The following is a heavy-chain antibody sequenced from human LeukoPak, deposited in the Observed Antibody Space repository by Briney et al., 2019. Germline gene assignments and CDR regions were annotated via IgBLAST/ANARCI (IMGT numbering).Heavy chain of an antibody. CDR3: ASHSSSWYGFDY. V-gene: IGHV3-23*01. D-gene: IGHD6-13*01. J-gene: IGHJ4*02. CDR1: GFTFSSYA. CDR2: ISGSGGST. Sequence: GGSLRLSCAASGFTFSSYAMSWVPQAPGKGLEWVSDISGSGGSTYYADSVKGRFTISRDNSKNTLYMQMNSLRAEDTAVYYCASHSSSWYGFDYWGQGTLVTVSS.